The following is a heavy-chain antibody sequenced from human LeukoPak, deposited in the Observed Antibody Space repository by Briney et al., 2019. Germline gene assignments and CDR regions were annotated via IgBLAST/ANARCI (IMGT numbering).Heavy chain of an antibody. J-gene: IGHJ6*03. D-gene: IGHD6-6*01. CDR1: GGTFSGYA. CDR2: IIPILATS. Sequence: SAKVSCKASGGTFSGYAISWVRQAPGQGLEWMGGIIPILATSNYAQKFQGRVTITTDDPSTTTYMELRSLRSEDTAVYYCARGKSYSSSSRAYFYYYMDVWGKGTTVTVSS. CDR3: ARGKSYSSSSRAYFYYYMDV. V-gene: IGHV1-69*05.